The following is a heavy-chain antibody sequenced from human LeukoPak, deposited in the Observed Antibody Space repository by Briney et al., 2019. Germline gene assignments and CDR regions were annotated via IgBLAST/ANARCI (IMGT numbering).Heavy chain of an antibody. CDR1: GGSISSSSYY. J-gene: IGHJ4*02. V-gene: IGHV4-39*01. CDR2: IYYSGST. CDR3: ARISGYRSNWSIDY. D-gene: IGHD6-13*01. Sequence: SETLSLTCTVPGGSISSSSYYWGRIRQPPGKGLERIGTIYYSGSTYYNPSLKSRVTISVDTSKNQFSLKVSSVTAADTAVYYCARISGYRSNWSIDYWGQGTLVTVSS.